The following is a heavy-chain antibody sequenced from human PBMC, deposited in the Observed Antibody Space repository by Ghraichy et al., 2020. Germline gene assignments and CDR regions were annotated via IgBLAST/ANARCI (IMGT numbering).Heavy chain of an antibody. Sequence: LTCAASGFTFSDYTMNWVRQAPGKGLEWVSSISSSGRYIFYADSVRGRFTISRDSAKNSLNLQMNSLRSEDTAVYYCARDSEAYHYGSGSDCWGQGTLVTVSS. V-gene: IGHV3-21*06. CDR3: ARDSEAYHYGSGSDC. CDR2: ISSSGRYI. J-gene: IGHJ4*02. CDR1: GFTFSDYT. D-gene: IGHD3-10*01.